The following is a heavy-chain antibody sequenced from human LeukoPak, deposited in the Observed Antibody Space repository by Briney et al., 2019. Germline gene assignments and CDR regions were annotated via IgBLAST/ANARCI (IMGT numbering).Heavy chain of an antibody. V-gene: IGHV1-2*02. D-gene: IGHD6-13*01. CDR3: ARGSLMAATGTGLSS. J-gene: IGHJ5*02. CDR2: INPNSGDT. Sequence: ASVKVSCKASGYTFTGFYMHWVRQAPGQGLEWMGWINPNSGDTNYAQNFQGRVTMTRDTSISTAYVEVSRLTSDDTAVYYCARGSLMAATGTGLSSWGQGTLVTVSS. CDR1: GYTFTGFY.